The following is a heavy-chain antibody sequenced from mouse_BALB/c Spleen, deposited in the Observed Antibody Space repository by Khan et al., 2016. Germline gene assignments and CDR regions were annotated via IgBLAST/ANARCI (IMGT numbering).Heavy chain of an antibody. D-gene: IGHD2-3*01. CDR1: GFTFSNYW. V-gene: IGHV6-6*02. CDR2: IRLKSNNYAT. J-gene: IGHJ4*01. CDR3: TRADGYYVYTMDY. Sequence: EVKLEESGGGLVQPGGSMKLSCVASGFTFSNYWMNWVRQSPEKGLEWVAEIRLKSNNYATHYAESVTGRFTISRDDSKSSVYLQMNNLRAEDTGIYYCTRADGYYVYTMDYWGQGTSVTVSS.